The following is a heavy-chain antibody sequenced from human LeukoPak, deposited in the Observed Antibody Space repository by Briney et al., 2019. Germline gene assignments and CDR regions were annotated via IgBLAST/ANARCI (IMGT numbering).Heavy chain of an antibody. Sequence: MSSETLSLTCIVSGGSISSYYWGWIRQPAGKGLEWIGRIYTSGSTNYNPSPKSRVTMSVDTSKNQFSLKLSSVTAADTAVYYCARSSGWFEENWFDPWGQGTLVTVSS. CDR3: ARSSGWFEENWFDP. V-gene: IGHV4-4*07. D-gene: IGHD6-19*01. J-gene: IGHJ5*02. CDR2: IYTSGST. CDR1: GGSISSYY.